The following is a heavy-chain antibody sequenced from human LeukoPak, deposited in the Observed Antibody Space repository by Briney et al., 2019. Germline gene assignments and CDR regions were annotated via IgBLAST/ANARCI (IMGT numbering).Heavy chain of an antibody. CDR3: VRAGGTRGYDI. D-gene: IGHD1-1*01. J-gene: IGHJ3*02. CDR2: SADKHYGYTT. CDR1: GFTFSDHR. Sequence: GGSLRLSCVGSGFTFSDHRMDWVRQVPGKGLEWVGRSADKHYGYTTEYAASVKGRFTISRGDSENSLYLQMSSLKTEDTAVYYCVRAGGTRGYDIWGRGTMVTVSS. V-gene: IGHV3-72*01.